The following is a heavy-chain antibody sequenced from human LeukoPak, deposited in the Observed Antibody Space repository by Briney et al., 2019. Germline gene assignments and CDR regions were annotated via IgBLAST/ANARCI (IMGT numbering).Heavy chain of an antibody. V-gene: IGHV1-58*01. CDR2: IVVGSGNT. CDR1: GFTFTSSA. Sequence: SVKVSCKASGFTFTSSAVQWVRQARGQRLEWIGWIVVGSGNTNYAQKFQERVTITRDMSTGTAYMELSSLRSEDTAVYYCATCVDTAMVYFDYWGQGTLVTVSS. J-gene: IGHJ4*02. CDR3: ATCVDTAMVYFDY. D-gene: IGHD5-18*01.